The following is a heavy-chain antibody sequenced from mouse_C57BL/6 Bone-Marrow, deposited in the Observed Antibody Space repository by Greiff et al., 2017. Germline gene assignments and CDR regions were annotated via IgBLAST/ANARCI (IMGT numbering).Heavy chain of an antibody. D-gene: IGHD1-1*01. J-gene: IGHJ1*03. CDR1: GYTFTDYY. Sequence: VQLQQSGPVLVKPGASVKMSCKASGYTFTDYYMNWVKQSHGKSLEWIGVINPYNGGTSYNQKFEGKATLTVDKSSSTAYMELNSLTSEDSAVYYCAKRRLLRCYAYFDVWGTGTTVTVSS. CDR3: AKRRLLRCYAYFDV. V-gene: IGHV1-19*01. CDR2: INPYNGGT.